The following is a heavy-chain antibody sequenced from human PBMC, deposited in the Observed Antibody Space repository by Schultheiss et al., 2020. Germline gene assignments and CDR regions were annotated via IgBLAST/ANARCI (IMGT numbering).Heavy chain of an antibody. CDR2: ISGSGGSA. Sequence: GGSLRLSCAGSGFSFSSYAMSWVRQAPGKGLEWVSTISGSGGSAYFADSVKGRSTISRDNSKNTLYLQMNSLRAEDTAVYYCAKVRKSCLWLEGESLDYWGQGTLVTVSS. CDR1: GFSFSSYA. D-gene: IGHD3-22*01. J-gene: IGHJ4*02. CDR3: AKVRKSCLWLEGESLDY. V-gene: IGHV3-23*01.